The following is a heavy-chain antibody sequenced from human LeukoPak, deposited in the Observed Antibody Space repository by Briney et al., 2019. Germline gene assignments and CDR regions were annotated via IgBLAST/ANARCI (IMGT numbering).Heavy chain of an antibody. CDR2: IYTRENT. J-gene: IGHJ4*02. V-gene: IGHV4-61*02. Sequence: PSETLSLTCTVSGGSISSDNYYWSWIRQPAGKGLEWIGRIYTRENTSYNPSLKSRVTISVDTSKNQFSLKLSSVTAADTAVYYCARGTLYRSGDYMSYYFDYWGQGTLVTVSS. CDR1: GGSISSDNYY. CDR3: ARGTLYRSGDYMSYYFDY. D-gene: IGHD6-19*01.